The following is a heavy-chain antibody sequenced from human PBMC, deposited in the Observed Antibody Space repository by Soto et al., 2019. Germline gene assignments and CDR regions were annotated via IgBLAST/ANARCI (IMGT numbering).Heavy chain of an antibody. CDR2: VFPSGSL. CDR1: GGSISGDYYH. CDR3: AREDDGGDRDYFVLDV. J-gene: IGHJ6*04. V-gene: IGHV4-30-4*08. Sequence: QVQLQQSGPGLVKPSQTLSLPCTVSGGSISGDYYHWTWIRQSPGKGLEWIGYVFPSGSLLYNPSLKRRLNISVETSKIQFSLRLGSVTAADTAVYFCAREDDGGDRDYFVLDVWGKGTTVTVSS. D-gene: IGHD2-21*02.